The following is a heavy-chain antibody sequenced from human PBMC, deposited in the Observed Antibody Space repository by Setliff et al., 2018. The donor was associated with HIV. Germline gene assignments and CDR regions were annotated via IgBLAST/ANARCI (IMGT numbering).Heavy chain of an antibody. CDR2: IHPDSTAA. V-gene: IGHV3-7*03. CDR1: GFIFSGYW. J-gene: IGHJ4*02. Sequence: GGSLRLSCAASGFIFSGYWMTWIRQAPGKGLEWLAQIHPDSTAANYVDSVKGRFTISRDNAKNSLYLQMNSLRAEDTAVYYCAKAPLGYCSSATCYQFDYWGQGTLVTVSS. D-gene: IGHD2-2*01. CDR3: AKAPLGYCSSATCYQFDY.